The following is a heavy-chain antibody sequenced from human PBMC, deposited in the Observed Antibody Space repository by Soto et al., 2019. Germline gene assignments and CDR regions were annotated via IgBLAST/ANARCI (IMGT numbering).Heavy chain of an antibody. J-gene: IGHJ6*02. CDR3: VTIDSNSYYYYGMDI. D-gene: IGHD6-6*01. CDR2: ISSNGGST. V-gene: IGHV3-64D*06. Sequence: EVQLVESGGGLVQPGGSLRLSCSASGFTFSSYAMHWVRQAPGKGLEYVSAISSNGGSTYYADSVTGRFTIYRDNSKNTLYIQMSSLRAEETAVYYCVTIDSNSYYYYGMDIWGQGTTVTVSS. CDR1: GFTFSSYA.